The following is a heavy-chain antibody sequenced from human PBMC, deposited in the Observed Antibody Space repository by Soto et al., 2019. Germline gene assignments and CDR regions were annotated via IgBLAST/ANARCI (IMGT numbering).Heavy chain of an antibody. D-gene: IGHD6-13*01. J-gene: IGHJ3*02. CDR2: INRDGSKK. CDR3: EREVSAGGSRLYLHAFEI. CDR1: GFTLSAYW. V-gene: IGHV3-7*04. Sequence: EVQLEESGGGLVQPGGSLRLSCAASGFTLSAYWMTWVRQAPGKGQEWVANINRDGSKKSYLDSVRGRFTISRDNIVNSACTKLDSLSADDTALYGCEREVSAGGSRLYLHAFEIWGQGTMVTVSS.